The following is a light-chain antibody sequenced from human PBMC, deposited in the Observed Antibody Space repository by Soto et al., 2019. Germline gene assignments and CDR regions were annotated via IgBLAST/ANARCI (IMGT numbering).Light chain of an antibody. CDR3: QVWDRSSDHVV. Sequence: SYELTQPPSVSVAPGKTARISCGGNDIGSKSVHWYQQKPGQAPVLVIYFDSDRPSGIPERFSGSKSGNTATLTISRVEAGDEADYYCQVWDRSSDHVVFGGGTKLTVL. CDR2: FDS. J-gene: IGLJ3*02. V-gene: IGLV3-21*04. CDR1: DIGSKS.